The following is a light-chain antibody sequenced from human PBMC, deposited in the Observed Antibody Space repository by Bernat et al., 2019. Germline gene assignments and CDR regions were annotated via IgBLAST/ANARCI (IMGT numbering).Light chain of an antibody. CDR2: DDS. CDR1: NLGIKT. J-gene: IGLJ1*01. CDR3: QVWDDTLNRPV. V-gene: IGLV3-21*02. Sequence: SLVLTQPPSVSVAPGQTATVTCEGSNLGIKTVHWYQLQPGQVPVLVAYDDSERPSGIPERFSGSRSGNTATLTIYTVQGGEEADYYCQVWDDTLNRPVFGSGTEVAVL.